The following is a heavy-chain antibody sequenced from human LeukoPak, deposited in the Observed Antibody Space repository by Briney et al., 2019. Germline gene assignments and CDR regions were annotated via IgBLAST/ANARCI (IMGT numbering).Heavy chain of an antibody. Sequence: GGSLRLSCAASSFTFSDAWMNWVRQAPGKGLEWVGRIKRKTDAGTTDYAAPVKGRFTISRDDSKNTLYLQMNSLKTEDTAVYYCTTGNWGPYWGQGTLVTVSS. V-gene: IGHV3-15*07. CDR2: IKRKTDAGTT. CDR3: TTGNWGPY. CDR1: SFTFSDAW. J-gene: IGHJ4*02. D-gene: IGHD7-27*01.